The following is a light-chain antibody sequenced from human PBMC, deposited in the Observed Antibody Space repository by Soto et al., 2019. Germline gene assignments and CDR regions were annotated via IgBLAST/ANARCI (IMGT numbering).Light chain of an antibody. Sequence: QSVLTQSPSASASLGASVKLTCTLSSGHSSYAIAWHQQQPEKGPRYLMKLNSDGSHNKGDGIPDRFSGSSSGAERYLTISSLQSEDEADYYCQTWDTGILVVFGGGTKVTVL. CDR3: QTWDTGILVV. J-gene: IGLJ2*01. CDR2: LNSDGSH. CDR1: SGHSSYA. V-gene: IGLV4-69*01.